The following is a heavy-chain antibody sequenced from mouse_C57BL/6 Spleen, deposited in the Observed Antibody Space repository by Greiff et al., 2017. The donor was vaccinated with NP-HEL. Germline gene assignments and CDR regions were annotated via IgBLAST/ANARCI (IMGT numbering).Heavy chain of an antibody. Sequence: QVQLKQPGAELVKPGASVKVSCKASGYTFTSYWMHWVKQRPGQGLEWIGRINPSDSDTNYNQKFKGKATLTVDKSSSTAYMQLTSLTSEDSAVYYGAMDYGSSYRDAMDYWGQGTSVTVSS. CDR2: INPSDSDT. CDR3: AMDYGSSYRDAMDY. D-gene: IGHD1-1*01. J-gene: IGHJ4*01. CDR1: GYTFTSYW. V-gene: IGHV1-74*01.